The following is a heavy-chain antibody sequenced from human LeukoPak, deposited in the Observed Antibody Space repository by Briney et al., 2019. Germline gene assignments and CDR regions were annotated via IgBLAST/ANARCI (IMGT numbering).Heavy chain of an antibody. Sequence: GGSLRLSCAASGFTFSDYYRSWMRQPPGKGLEWVSYISSSGTTIYYADSVKGRFTISRDNAKNSLYLQMNSLRVEDTAVYYCARGSGSYRNDYWGQGTLVTVS. V-gene: IGHV3-11*04. D-gene: IGHD1-26*01. J-gene: IGHJ4*02. CDR3: ARGSGSYRNDY. CDR1: GFTFSDYY. CDR2: ISSSGTTI.